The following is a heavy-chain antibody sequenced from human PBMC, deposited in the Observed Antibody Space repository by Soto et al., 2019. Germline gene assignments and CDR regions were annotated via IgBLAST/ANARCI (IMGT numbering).Heavy chain of an antibody. V-gene: IGHV3-74*01. CDR1: GFTFTGNW. CDR3: ATVGTGSYNWFDP. D-gene: IGHD1-26*01. Sequence: EVQLVESGGGLVQPGGSLRLSCAASGFTFTGNWMHWVRQDPGKGLVWVARINRDGTATTYADSVTGRFTISRDNSKNTLYLQMNSLGAEDTAVYYCATVGTGSYNWFDPWGQGTMVTVSS. J-gene: IGHJ5*02. CDR2: INRDGTAT.